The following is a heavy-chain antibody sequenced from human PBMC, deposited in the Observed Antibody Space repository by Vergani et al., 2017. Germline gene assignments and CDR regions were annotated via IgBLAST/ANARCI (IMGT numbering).Heavy chain of an antibody. J-gene: IGHJ4*02. CDR3: ARRSVYYSYYFDF. CDR2: IIPIFGTT. D-gene: IGHD3-22*01. Sequence: QGLLAQSGPEVKKPGSSVKVSAKASGGTFSSISISGVRQAPGQGLEWMGRIIPIFGTTSYAQKFQGRVTILADESTSTAYTELSSLRSEDTAVYYCARRSVYYSYYFDFWGQGTLVTVSS. V-gene: IGHV1-69*13. CDR1: GGTFSSIS.